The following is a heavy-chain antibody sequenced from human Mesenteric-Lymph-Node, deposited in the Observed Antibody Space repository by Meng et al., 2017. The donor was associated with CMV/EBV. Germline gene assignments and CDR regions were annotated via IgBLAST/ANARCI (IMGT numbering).Heavy chain of an antibody. CDR3: ARDPVRAKYQYGMDV. CDR2: IDTYSGNT. V-gene: IGHV1-18*04. D-gene: IGHD2-2*01. J-gene: IGHJ6*02. CDR1: GYRLTSYS. Sequence: ASVKVSCKASGYRLTSYSITWVRQAPGQGLEWMGWIDTYSGNTNYAQKLQGRVTVTTDTSTSTAYMELRSLRSDDTAVYYCARDPVRAKYQYGMDVWGRGTTVTVSS.